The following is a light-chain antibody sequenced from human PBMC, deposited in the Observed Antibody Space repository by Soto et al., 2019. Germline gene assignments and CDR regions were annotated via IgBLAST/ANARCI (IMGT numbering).Light chain of an antibody. CDR2: DVS. J-gene: IGLJ1*01. V-gene: IGLV2-14*01. CDR1: SSDVGGYNY. Sequence: QSALTQPASVSGSPGQSITISCTGTSSDVGGYNYVSWYQQHPGKAPKLMIYDVSNRPSGVSNRFSGSKSGNTASLTISGXXAEDEADYYCSSYTSSSTLFGTGTKVTVL. CDR3: SSYTSSSTL.